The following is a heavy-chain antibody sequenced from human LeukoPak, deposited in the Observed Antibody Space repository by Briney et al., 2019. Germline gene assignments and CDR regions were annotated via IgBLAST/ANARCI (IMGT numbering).Heavy chain of an antibody. J-gene: IGHJ4*02. CDR1: GGSISSGDYY. Sequence: SETLSLTCTVSGGSISSGDYYWSWIRQPPGKGLEWIGYIYYSGSTYYNPSLKSRVTISVDTSKNQFSLKLSSVTAADTAVYYCARVGPGYSSSWYFDYWGQGTLVTVSS. CDR2: IYYSGST. V-gene: IGHV4-30-4*01. D-gene: IGHD6-13*01. CDR3: ARVGPGYSSSWYFDY.